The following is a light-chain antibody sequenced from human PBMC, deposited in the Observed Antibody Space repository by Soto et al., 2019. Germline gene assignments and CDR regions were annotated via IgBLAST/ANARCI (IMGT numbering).Light chain of an antibody. V-gene: IGKV1-9*01. CDR1: PGVSSH. J-gene: IGKJ5*01. CDR2: EVS. Sequence: IQLPQFRSSLSASVGVRLTITRRASPGVSSHLAWHQQKPGKAPKLLIYEVSTLQSGVPSRFSGSGSGTDFTLTISSLQPEDFATYYCQHLNGYPITFGEGTRLDI. CDR3: QHLNGYPIT.